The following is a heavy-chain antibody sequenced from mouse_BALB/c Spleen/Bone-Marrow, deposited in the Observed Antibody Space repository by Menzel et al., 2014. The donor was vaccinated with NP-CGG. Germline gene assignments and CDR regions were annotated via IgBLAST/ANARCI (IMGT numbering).Heavy chain of an antibody. Sequence: EVQLVESGGGLVKPGGSLKLSCAASGFTFSSYAMSWVRQTPEKRLEWVASISSGGSTYYPDSVKGRFTISRDNARNILYLQMSSLRSEDTAMYYCARWYYGSGFAYWGRGTLVTVSA. J-gene: IGHJ3*01. V-gene: IGHV5-6-5*01. CDR1: GFTFSSYA. CDR3: ARWYYGSGFAY. CDR2: ISSGGST. D-gene: IGHD1-1*01.